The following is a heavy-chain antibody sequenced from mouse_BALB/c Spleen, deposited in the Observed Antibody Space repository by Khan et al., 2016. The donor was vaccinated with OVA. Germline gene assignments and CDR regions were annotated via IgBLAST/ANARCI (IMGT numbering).Heavy chain of an antibody. V-gene: IGHV1-20*02. CDR2: INPHIGET. CDR1: GYSFTGYF. D-gene: IGHD1-1*01. CDR3: ARLYRSDFDY. Sequence: VQLQQSGPELVRPGASVKISCKASGYSFTGYFMNWVMQSHGKSLEWIGRINPHIGETFYNQRFKDKATLTVDESSSTAHMELRSLASEDTAVYYCARLYRSDFDYWGQGTTLTVSA. J-gene: IGHJ2*01.